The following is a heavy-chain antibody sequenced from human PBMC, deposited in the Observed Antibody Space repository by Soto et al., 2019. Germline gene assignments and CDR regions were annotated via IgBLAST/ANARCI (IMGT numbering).Heavy chain of an antibody. CDR3: ARDSEDLTSNFDY. CDR1: GFTFTRYS. J-gene: IGHJ4*02. Sequence: GGSLRLSCAASGFTFTRYSMNWVRQDPGKGLEWVSSISSTTNYIYYVDSMKGRVTISIDTAKNSLYLEMNSLRADDTAVYYCARDSEDLTSNFDYWGQGTLVTVSS. V-gene: IGHV3-21*06. CDR2: ISSTTNYI.